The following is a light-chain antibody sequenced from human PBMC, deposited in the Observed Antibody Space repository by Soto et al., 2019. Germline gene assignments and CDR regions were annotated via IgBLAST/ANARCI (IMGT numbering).Light chain of an antibody. Sequence: AIRMTQSPSSFSASTGDRVTITCRASQSISSHLAWYQVKPGKAPRLLIYTASYLESGVPSRFSGSGSGTEFPLTISSLQSEDFGVYYCQQYFSYPLTFGGGNTVEIQ. CDR2: TAS. V-gene: IGKV1-8*01. J-gene: IGKJ4*01. CDR1: QSISSH. CDR3: QQYFSYPLT.